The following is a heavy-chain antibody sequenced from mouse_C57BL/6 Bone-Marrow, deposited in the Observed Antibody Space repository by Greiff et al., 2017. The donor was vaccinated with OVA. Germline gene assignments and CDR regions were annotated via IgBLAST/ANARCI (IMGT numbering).Heavy chain of an antibody. D-gene: IGHD2-2*01. J-gene: IGHJ2*01. CDR3: TTRGYDGDY. CDR1: GFNIKDDY. Sequence: EVQLQQSGAELVRPGASVKLSCTASGFNIKDDYMHWVKQRPEQGLEWIGWIDPENGDTEYASKFQGKATITADTSSNTAYLQLSSLTSEDTAVYYCTTRGYDGDYWGQGTTLTVSS. CDR2: IDPENGDT. V-gene: IGHV14-4*01.